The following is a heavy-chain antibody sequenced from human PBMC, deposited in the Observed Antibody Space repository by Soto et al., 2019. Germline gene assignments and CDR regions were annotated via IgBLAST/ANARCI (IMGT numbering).Heavy chain of an antibody. V-gene: IGHV3-21*01. CDR2: ISSSSSYI. J-gene: IGHJ4*02. D-gene: IGHD6-6*01. CDR1: GFTLSSYS. CDR3: ARDESREYSSSVDY. Sequence: PGWSLMLSCAACGFTLSSYSMNWVRQAPGKWLEWVPSISSSSSYIYYADSVKCRFTISRDNAKNSLYLQMNSLRAAETAVYYCARDESREYSSSVDYWRQGTLVTVSS.